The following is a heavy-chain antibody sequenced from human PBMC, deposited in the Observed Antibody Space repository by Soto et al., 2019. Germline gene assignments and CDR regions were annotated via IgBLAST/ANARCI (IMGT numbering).Heavy chain of an antibody. CDR2: IYPGDSDT. CDR1: GYSFTDYW. CDR3: ARQIRYSSWSPLEY. V-gene: IGHV5-51*01. J-gene: IGHJ4*02. D-gene: IGHD6-6*01. Sequence: GESLKISCKCSGYSFTDYWIGWVRQMPGKGLEWMGIIYPGDSDTRYSPSFQGQVTISADKSISTAYLQCSSLKASDTAMYYCARQIRYSSWSPLEYWGQGTLVTVSS.